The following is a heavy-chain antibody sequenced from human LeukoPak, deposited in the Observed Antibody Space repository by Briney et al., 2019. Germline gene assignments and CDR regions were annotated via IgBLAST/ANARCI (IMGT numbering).Heavy chain of an antibody. J-gene: IGHJ4*02. Sequence: ASVKVSCKASGYSFTSYALHWVRQAPGQRLEWMGWINAGNGITEYSQRFLDRVTITRDTSASTAYMELSSLRSEDTAVYYCAREVSGLDYWGQGTLVTVSS. CDR2: INAGNGIT. CDR3: AREVSGLDY. D-gene: IGHD6-25*01. CDR1: GYSFTSYA. V-gene: IGHV1-3*01.